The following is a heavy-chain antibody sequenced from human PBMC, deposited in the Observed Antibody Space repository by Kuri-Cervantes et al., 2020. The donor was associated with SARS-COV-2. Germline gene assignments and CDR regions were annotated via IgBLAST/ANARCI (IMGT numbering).Heavy chain of an antibody. CDR2: MYYTGST. CDR3: ARDCSTADCKTFGYY. Sequence: ESLKISCTVAGGSVRSGSYFWSWIRQPPGKGLEWLGYMYYTGSTNYNPTLKSRVAISVDTSKTQFSLKLTSVTAADTAVYYCARDCSTADCKTFGYYWGRGTLVTVSS. V-gene: IGHV4-61*01. D-gene: IGHD2-2*01. J-gene: IGHJ4*02. CDR1: GGSVRSGSYF.